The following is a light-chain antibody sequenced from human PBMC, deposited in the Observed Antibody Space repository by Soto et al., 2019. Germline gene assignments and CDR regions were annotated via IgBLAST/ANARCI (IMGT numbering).Light chain of an antibody. Sequence: EIVLTQSPGTLSLSPGERATLSCRASQSVGSSYLAWYQQKPGQAPRLLIYGASSRATGIPDRFSGSGSGTDFTLSISRLEPEDFAVYYCQLYRSPPLYTFGQGTKLEIK. V-gene: IGKV3-20*01. CDR3: QLYRSPPLYT. CDR2: GAS. J-gene: IGKJ2*01. CDR1: QSVGSSY.